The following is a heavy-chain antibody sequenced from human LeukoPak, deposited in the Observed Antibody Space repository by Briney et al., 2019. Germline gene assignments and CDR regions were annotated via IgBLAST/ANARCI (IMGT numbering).Heavy chain of an antibody. CDR3: ARGPPPYYDILTGYYSAYYMDV. J-gene: IGHJ6*03. CDR2: ISSSSSYI. V-gene: IGHV3-21*01. Sequence: GGSLRLSCAASGFSFSSYSMNWVRQAPGKGLECVSSISSSSSYIYYADSVKGRFTISRDNVKNSLYLQMNSLRAEDTAVYYCARGPPPYYDILTGYYSAYYMDVWGKGTTVTVSS. CDR1: GFSFSSYS. D-gene: IGHD3-9*01.